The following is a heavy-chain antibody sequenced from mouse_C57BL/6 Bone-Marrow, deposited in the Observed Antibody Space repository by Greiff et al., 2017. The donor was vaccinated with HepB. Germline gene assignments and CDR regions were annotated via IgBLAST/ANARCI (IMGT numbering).Heavy chain of an antibody. D-gene: IGHD1-1*01. V-gene: IGHV14-4*01. CDR1: GFNIKDDY. CDR3: TTLYYYGSGAMDY. J-gene: IGHJ4*01. Sequence: EVQLQHSGAELVRPGASVKLSCTASGFNIKDDYMHWVKQRPEQGLEWIGWIDPENGDTEYASKFQGKATITADTSSNTAYLQLSSLTSEDTAVYYCTTLYYYGSGAMDYWGQGTSVTVSS. CDR2: IDPENGDT.